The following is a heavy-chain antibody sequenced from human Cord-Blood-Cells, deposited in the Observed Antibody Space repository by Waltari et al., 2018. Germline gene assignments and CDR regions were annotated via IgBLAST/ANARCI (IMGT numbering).Heavy chain of an antibody. V-gene: IGHV4-31*03. CDR1: GGAITSGGYY. D-gene: IGHD2-15*01. J-gene: IGHJ4*02. CDR2: IYYSGST. CDR3: ARTSNGGNFDY. Sequence: QVQLQESGPGLVKPSQTLSLTCTVSGGAITSGGYYWSWIRQHPGKGLEWIGYIYYSGSTYYNPSLKSRVTISVDTSKNQFSLKLSSVTAADTAVYYCARTSNGGNFDYWGQGTLVTVSS.